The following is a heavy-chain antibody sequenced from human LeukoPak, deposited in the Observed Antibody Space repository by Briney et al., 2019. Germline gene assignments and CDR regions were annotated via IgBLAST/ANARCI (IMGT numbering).Heavy chain of an antibody. CDR3: ARSHGSGTYHAFDI. Sequence: SQTLSLTCAISGDSVSSSSAAWNWIRQSPSRGLEWLGRTYYRSKWYNAYAVSVKSRITINPDTSKNQFSLQLNSVTPEDTAVYYCARSHGSGTYHAFDIWGQGTMVTVSS. J-gene: IGHJ3*02. V-gene: IGHV6-1*01. CDR2: TYYRSKWYN. D-gene: IGHD3-10*01. CDR1: GDSVSSSSAA.